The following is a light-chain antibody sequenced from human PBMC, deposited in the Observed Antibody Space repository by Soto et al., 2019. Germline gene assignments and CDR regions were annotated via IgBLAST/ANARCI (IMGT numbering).Light chain of an antibody. CDR2: ENN. Sequence: QAVVTQPPSVSAAPGQRVTISCSGSSSNIGNNFVSWYQQLPGTAPELLIYENNKRPSGIPDRFSGFKSGASATLAITGLQTGDEADYYCATWDSSPRIVVFGGGTKVTVL. J-gene: IGLJ2*01. CDR3: ATWDSSPRIVV. CDR1: SSNIGNNF. V-gene: IGLV1-51*02.